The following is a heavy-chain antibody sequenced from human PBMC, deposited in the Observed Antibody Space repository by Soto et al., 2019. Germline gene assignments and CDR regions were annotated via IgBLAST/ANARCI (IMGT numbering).Heavy chain of an antibody. CDR1: GFTFNAYA. J-gene: IGHJ4*02. D-gene: IGHD4-4*01. Sequence: EVQLLESVGGLVQPGGSLRLSCAASGFTFNAYAMTWVRQAPGKGLEWVSAIGGSGGNRYYAASVKGRFTISRDNSKHTLDLQMSRLRVEDTAVYYCARVASDYINSVDHWGQGILVTVSS. V-gene: IGHV3-23*01. CDR3: ARVASDYINSVDH. CDR2: IGGSGGNR.